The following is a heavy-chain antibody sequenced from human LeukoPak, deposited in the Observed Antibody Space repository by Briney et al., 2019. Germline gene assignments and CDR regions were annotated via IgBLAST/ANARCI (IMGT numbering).Heavy chain of an antibody. V-gene: IGHV4-4*07. CDR1: GGSISSYY. Sequence: SETLSLTCTVSGGSISSYYWSWIRQPVGKGLEWIGRIYTSGSTNYNPSLKSRVTMSVDTSKNQFSLKLSSETAADTAVYYCAREGYSSGWYGFSVYWGQGTLVTVSS. CDR3: AREGYSSGWYGFSVY. D-gene: IGHD6-19*01. J-gene: IGHJ4*02. CDR2: IYTSGST.